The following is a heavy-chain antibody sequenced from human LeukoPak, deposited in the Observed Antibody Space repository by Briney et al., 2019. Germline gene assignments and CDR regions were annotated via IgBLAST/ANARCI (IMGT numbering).Heavy chain of an antibody. D-gene: IGHD5-18*01. CDR2: IWYDGSNK. CDR1: GFTFSSYG. J-gene: IGHJ4*02. Sequence: PGGSLRLSCAASGFTFSSYGMHWVRQAPGKGLEWVAVIWYDGSNKYYADSVKDRFTISRDNSKNTLYLQMNSLRAEDTAVYYCARTSYGHYYFDYWGQGTLVTVSS. CDR3: ARTSYGHYYFDY. V-gene: IGHV3-33*01.